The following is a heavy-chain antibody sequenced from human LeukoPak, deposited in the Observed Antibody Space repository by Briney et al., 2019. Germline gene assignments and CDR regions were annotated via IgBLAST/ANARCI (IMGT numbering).Heavy chain of an antibody. Sequence: GGSLRLSCAASGFTVSSNYMSWVRQAPGKGLEWVSVIYSGGSTYYADSVKGRFTISRDNSKNTLYLQMNSLRAEDTAVYYCAPLGYAHQSAFDIWGQGTMVTVSS. CDR1: GFTVSSNY. CDR2: IYSGGST. J-gene: IGHJ3*02. V-gene: IGHV3-66*01. D-gene: IGHD1-1*01. CDR3: APLGYAHQSAFDI.